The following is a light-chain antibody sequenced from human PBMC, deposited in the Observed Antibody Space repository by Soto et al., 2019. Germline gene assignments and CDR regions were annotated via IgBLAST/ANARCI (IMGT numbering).Light chain of an antibody. CDR1: SSDVDGYNY. V-gene: IGLV2-14*01. CDR3: GSYASSSTLYV. J-gene: IGLJ1*01. Sequence: QSVLTQPASVSGSHGQSIITSCTGSSSDVDGYNYVSWYQQHSGKASKLMIYDVSNRPSGVSNRFSGSTSGNTASLTIAGLQAEHEADYYCGSYASSSTLYVFGTGTKLTVL. CDR2: DVS.